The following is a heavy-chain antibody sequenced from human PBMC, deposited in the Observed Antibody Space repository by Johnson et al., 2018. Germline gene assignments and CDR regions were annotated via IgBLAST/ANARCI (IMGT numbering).Heavy chain of an antibody. CDR1: GDTFSSYA. J-gene: IGHJ1*01. D-gene: IGHD1-26*01. Sequence: QVQLVQSGAEVKKPGSSVKVSCKASGDTFSSYAINWVRQAPGQGLEWMGEIIPIFGTANYAQKFQGRVTITADKSTSTAYMELGSLSSEDTAVYYCAWDFGHSGSPFQHWGQGTLVTVSS. CDR3: AWDFGHSGSPFQH. CDR2: IIPIFGTA. V-gene: IGHV1-69*06.